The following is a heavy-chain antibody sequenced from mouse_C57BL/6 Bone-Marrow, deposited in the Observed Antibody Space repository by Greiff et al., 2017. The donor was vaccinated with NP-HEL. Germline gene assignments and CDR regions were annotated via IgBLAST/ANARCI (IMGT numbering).Heavy chain of an antibody. CDR3: ARNLRAWFAY. CDR1: GYAFSSSW. Sequence: QVQLQQSGPELVKPGASVKISCKASGYAFSSSWMNWVKQRPGKGLEWIGRIYPGDGDTNYNGKFKGKATLTADKSSSTAYMQLSSLTSEDSAVYVCARNLRAWFAYWGQGTLVTVSA. V-gene: IGHV1-82*01. J-gene: IGHJ3*01. D-gene: IGHD3-2*02. CDR2: IYPGDGDT.